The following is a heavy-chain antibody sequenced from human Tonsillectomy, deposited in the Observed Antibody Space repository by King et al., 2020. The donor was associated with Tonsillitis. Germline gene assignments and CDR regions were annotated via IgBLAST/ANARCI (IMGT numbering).Heavy chain of an antibody. CDR2: ISGSGDNT. V-gene: IGHV3-23*04. CDR3: LKGGWFSTFDF. Sequence: DVQLVESGGGSAQPGESLRLSCVASGFSFGTYAMTWVRQAPGEGLAWVSIISGSGDNTYSADSVKGRFTISRDNSKNTLYLQMNSLRADDTAVYYCLKGGWFSTFDFWGQGTMVTVSS. J-gene: IGHJ3*01. D-gene: IGHD6-19*01. CDR1: GFSFGTYA.